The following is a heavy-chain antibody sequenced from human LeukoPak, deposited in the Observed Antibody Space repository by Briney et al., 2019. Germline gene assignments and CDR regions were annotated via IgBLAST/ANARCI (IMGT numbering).Heavy chain of an antibody. Sequence: GGSLKLSCAASGFTFSGSAMHWVRQASGKGLEWVGRIRSKANSYATAYAASVKGRFTISRDDSKNTAYLQMNSLRAEDTAVYYCARDVPKAAALYYFDYWGQGTLVTVSS. CDR3: ARDVPKAAALYYFDY. D-gene: IGHD6-13*01. J-gene: IGHJ4*02. V-gene: IGHV3-73*01. CDR2: IRSKANSYAT. CDR1: GFTFSGSA.